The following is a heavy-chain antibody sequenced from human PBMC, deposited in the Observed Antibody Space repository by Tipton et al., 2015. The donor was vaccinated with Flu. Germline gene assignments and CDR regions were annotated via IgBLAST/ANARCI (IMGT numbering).Heavy chain of an antibody. Sequence: TLSLTCAVSGGSFSGYYWSWIRQPPGKGLEWIGEIHHSGTTNYNPSLKSRVTISVDTSKNQFSLNLTSVTAADTAVYYCAREVVAARNWFDPWGQGTLVTVSS. CDR1: GGSFSGYY. J-gene: IGHJ5*02. CDR3: AREVVAARNWFDP. V-gene: IGHV4-34*01. CDR2: IHHSGTT. D-gene: IGHD2-15*01.